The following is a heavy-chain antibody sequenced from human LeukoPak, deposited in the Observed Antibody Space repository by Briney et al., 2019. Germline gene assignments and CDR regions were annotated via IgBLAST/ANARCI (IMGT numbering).Heavy chain of an antibody. V-gene: IGHV1-69*04. D-gene: IGHD3-22*01. J-gene: IGHJ4*02. CDR1: GGTFSSYA. CDR2: IIPILGIA. Sequence: SVKVSCKASGGTFSSYAISWVRQAPGQGLEWMGRIIPILGIANYAQKFQGRVTITADKSTSTAYMELSSLRSEDTAVYYCAASTYYYDSSGYYYVDYWGQGTLVTVSS. CDR3: AASTYYYDSSGYYYVDY.